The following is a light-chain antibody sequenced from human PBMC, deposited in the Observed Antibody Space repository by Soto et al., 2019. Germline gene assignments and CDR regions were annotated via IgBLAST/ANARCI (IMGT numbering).Light chain of an antibody. J-gene: IGLJ3*02. Sequence: QSALTQPPSASGTPGQRVSISCSGSSSNIGSGGATVTWYQQLPATAPKLVIFSNNQRPSGVADRFSGSKSGTSASLAISGLQSEDEDAYYCATWDDGLSGWLFGGGTKLTVL. CDR3: ATWDDGLSGWL. V-gene: IGLV1-44*01. CDR1: SSNIGSGGAT. CDR2: SNN.